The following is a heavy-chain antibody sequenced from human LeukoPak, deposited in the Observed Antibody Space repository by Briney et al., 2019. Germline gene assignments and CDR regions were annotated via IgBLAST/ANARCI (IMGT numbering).Heavy chain of an antibody. V-gene: IGHV3-7*01. J-gene: IGHJ4*02. CDR3: AKDQGYNWNSQLDY. CDR2: IKQDGSEK. Sequence: KPGGSLRLSCAASGFTFSSYWMSWVRQAPGKGLEWVANIKQDGSEKYYVDSVKGRFTISRDNAKNSLYLQMNSLRAEDTAVYYCAKDQGYNWNSQLDYWGQGTLVTVSS. CDR1: GFTFSSYW. D-gene: IGHD1-7*01.